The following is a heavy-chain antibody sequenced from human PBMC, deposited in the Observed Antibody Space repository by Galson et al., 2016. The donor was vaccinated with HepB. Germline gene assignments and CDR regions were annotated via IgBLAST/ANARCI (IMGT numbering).Heavy chain of an antibody. CDR3: EHVPPPYSSSWSWGFDY. CDR1: GFSLSTRGVG. V-gene: IGHV2-5*02. D-gene: IGHD6-13*01. Sequence: PALVKPTQTLTLTCTFSGFSLSTRGVGVGWIRQPPGKALEWLALIYWDDDKRYSPSLKSRLTITKDTSKNQVVLTMTNMDPVDTATSYCEHVPPPYSSSWSWGFDYWGQGALVAVSS. CDR2: IYWDDDK. J-gene: IGHJ4*02.